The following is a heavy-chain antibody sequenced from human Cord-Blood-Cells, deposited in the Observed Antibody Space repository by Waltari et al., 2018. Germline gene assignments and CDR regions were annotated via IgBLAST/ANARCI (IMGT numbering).Heavy chain of an antibody. CDR2: ISYDGSNK. Sequence: QVQLVESGGGVVQPGRSLRLSCAACGSTFSSYAMHWVRQAPGKGLEWVAVISYDGSNKYYADSVKGRFTISRDNSKNTLYLQMNSLRAEDTAVYYCARVAFVDYWGQGTLVTVSS. D-gene: IGHD3-16*01. CDR1: GSTFSSYA. CDR3: ARVAFVDY. V-gene: IGHV3-30-3*01. J-gene: IGHJ4*02.